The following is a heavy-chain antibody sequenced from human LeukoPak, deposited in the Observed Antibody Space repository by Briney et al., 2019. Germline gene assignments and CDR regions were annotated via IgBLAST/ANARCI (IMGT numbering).Heavy chain of an antibody. D-gene: IGHD2-15*01. Sequence: GESLQISCQCSGYLLTSHWIAWVRQLPGKGLEWMGIIYPGDSDTRYSPSFQGQVTISADKSINTAYLQWSSLKTSDTAMYYCARHTSGSPWDAIDVWGQGTKVTVSS. CDR3: ARHTSGSPWDAIDV. V-gene: IGHV5-51*01. CDR1: GYLLTSHW. J-gene: IGHJ6*02. CDR2: IYPGDSDT.